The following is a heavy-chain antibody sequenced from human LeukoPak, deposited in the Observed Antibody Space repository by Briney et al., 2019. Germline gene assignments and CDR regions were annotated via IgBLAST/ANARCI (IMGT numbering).Heavy chain of an antibody. J-gene: IGHJ5*02. D-gene: IGHD3-10*01. Sequence: PGGSLRLSCAASGFTFSSYWMSWVRQAPGKGLEWVANINQDGSEKYYVDSVKGRFTISRDNAKNSLYLQMNSLRAEDTAVYYCARGPYGSGSYSRFDPWGRGTLVIVSS. V-gene: IGHV3-7*01. CDR1: GFTFSSYW. CDR3: ARGPYGSGSYSRFDP. CDR2: INQDGSEK.